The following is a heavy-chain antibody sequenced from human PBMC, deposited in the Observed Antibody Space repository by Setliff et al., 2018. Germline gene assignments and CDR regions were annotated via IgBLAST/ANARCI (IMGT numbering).Heavy chain of an antibody. J-gene: IGHJ4*02. V-gene: IGHV1-8*01. CDR3: ARDQGSGYAYYFDY. D-gene: IGHD5-12*01. CDR2: MNPNSGNT. CDR1: GYTLTELS. Sequence: ASVKVSCKVSGYTLTELSRHWVRQAPGKGLEWMGWMNPNSGNTGYAQKFQGRVTMTRNTSISTAYMELSSLRSEDTAVYYCARDQGSGYAYYFDYWGQGTLVTVSS.